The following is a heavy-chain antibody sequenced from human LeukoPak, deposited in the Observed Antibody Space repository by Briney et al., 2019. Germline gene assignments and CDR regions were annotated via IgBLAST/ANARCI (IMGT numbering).Heavy chain of an antibody. J-gene: IGHJ4*02. CDR3: ARESLGYSSGPFDY. Sequence: GASVKVSCKASGYTFTSYGISWVRQAPGQGLEWMGRIIPILGIANYAQKFQGRVTITADKSTSTAYMELSSLRSEDTAVYYCARESLGYSSGPFDYWGQGTLVTVSS. CDR1: GYTFTSYG. CDR2: IIPILGIA. V-gene: IGHV1-69*04. D-gene: IGHD6-19*01.